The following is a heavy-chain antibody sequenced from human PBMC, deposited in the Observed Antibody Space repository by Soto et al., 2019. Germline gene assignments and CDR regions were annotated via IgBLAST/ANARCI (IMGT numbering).Heavy chain of an antibody. Sequence: EVQLVESGGGLVQPGGSLRLSCAASGFTFSSYYMDWVRQAPGKGLVWVSRITDDGSSTIYADSVKGRFTISRDNAKNTLSLHMNSLGAEDTAVYYCARLSDPPRWGQGTLVTVSS. J-gene: IGHJ4*02. V-gene: IGHV3-74*01. CDR1: GFTFSSYY. CDR3: ARLSDPPR. CDR2: ITDDGSST.